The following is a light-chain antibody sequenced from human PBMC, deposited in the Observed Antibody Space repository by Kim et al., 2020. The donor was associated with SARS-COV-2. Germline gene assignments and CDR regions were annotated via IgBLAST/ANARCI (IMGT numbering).Light chain of an antibody. V-gene: IGKV3-15*01. J-gene: IGKJ4*01. CDR3: QQYHHWPPLT. CDR2: GAA. CDR1: QSISSD. Sequence: EVVLTRSPATLSVSPGERATLSCRASQSISSDLAWYQQKPGQSPRLLISGAAGRASGIPPRFSATGSGTEFSLTISSLQPEDVAVYYCQQYHHWPPLTFGGGTKVDIK.